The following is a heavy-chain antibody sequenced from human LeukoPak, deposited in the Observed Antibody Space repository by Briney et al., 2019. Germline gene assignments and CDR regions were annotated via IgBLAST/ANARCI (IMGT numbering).Heavy chain of an antibody. V-gene: IGHV3-23*01. Sequence: GGSLRLSCAASGFTFSSYAMSWVRQAPGKGLEWVSVISGSGGSTYYADSVKGRFTISRDNSKNTLYLQMNSLRAEDTALYYCARAGSGWSFDYWGQGTLVTVSS. CDR1: GFTFSSYA. CDR3: ARAGSGWSFDY. J-gene: IGHJ4*02. D-gene: IGHD6-19*01. CDR2: ISGSGGST.